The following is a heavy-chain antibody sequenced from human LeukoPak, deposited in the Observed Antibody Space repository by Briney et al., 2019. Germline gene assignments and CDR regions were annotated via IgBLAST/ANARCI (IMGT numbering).Heavy chain of an antibody. V-gene: IGHV1-18*01. CDR3: ARSGVGYFYDNTGYYPLDY. Sequence: ASVKVSCKASGYTFTSYGISWVRQAPGQGFEWMGWISTYNGNTDYAQKLLGRITMTTDTSTTTAYMELRSLRSDDTAVYYCARSGVGYFYDNTGYYPLDYWGQGTLVTVSS. CDR1: GYTFTSYG. D-gene: IGHD3-22*01. J-gene: IGHJ4*02. CDR2: ISTYNGNT.